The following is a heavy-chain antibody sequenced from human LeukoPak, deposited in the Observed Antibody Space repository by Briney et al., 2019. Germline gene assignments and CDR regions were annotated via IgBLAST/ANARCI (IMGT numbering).Heavy chain of an antibody. CDR1: GFTFSSYW. CDR3: ARDGGVVIPHYYYYYMDV. J-gene: IGHJ6*03. D-gene: IGHD3-3*01. V-gene: IGHV3-7*01. CDR2: IKQDGSEK. Sequence: GGSLRLSCAASGFTFSSYWMSWVRQAPGKGLEWVANIKQDGSEKYYVDSVKGRFTISRDNAKNSLYLQMNSLRAEDTAVYYCARDGGVVIPHYYYYYMDVWGKGTTVTVSS.